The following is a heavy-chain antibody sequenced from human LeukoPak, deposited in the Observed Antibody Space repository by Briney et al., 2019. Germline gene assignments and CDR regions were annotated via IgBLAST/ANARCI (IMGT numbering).Heavy chain of an antibody. V-gene: IGHV4-38-2*02. CDR2: IYHNVNT. D-gene: IGHD3-22*01. CDR1: GSSINSVYS. J-gene: IGHJ4*02. CDR3: ASYKTYYDSSGHPLDY. Sequence: SETLSPTCTVFGSSINSVYSWGWIRQPPGKGLEGIGSIYHNVNTHYNSSLKRLVTISVHTPENQFSLKLSSVTAADTAVYYCASYKTYYDSSGHPLDYWGQGTLVTVSS.